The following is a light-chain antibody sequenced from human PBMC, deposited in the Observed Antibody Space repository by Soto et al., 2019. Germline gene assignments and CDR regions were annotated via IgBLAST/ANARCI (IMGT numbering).Light chain of an antibody. J-gene: IGKJ2*01. CDR3: QQYGSSPQT. V-gene: IGKV3D-20*01. CDR1: QRVSSSY. CDR2: HAS. Sequence: EIVLTQSPATLSLSPGERATLSCGASQRVSSSYLAWYQQKPGLAPRLLIYHASYRATGIPDRFSGSGSGTDFTLTISRLEPEDFAVYYCQQYGSSPQTFGQGTKLEIK.